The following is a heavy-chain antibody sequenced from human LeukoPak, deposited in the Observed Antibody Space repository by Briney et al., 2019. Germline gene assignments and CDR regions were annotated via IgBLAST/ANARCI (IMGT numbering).Heavy chain of an antibody. CDR3: ARDREDNWNDRLSYFDY. Sequence: ASVKVSCKASGGTFSSYAISWVRQAPGQGLEWMGGIIPIFGTANYAQKFQGRVTITADESTSTAYMELSSLRSEDTAVYYCARDREDNWNDRLSYFDYWGQGTLVTVSS. J-gene: IGHJ4*02. V-gene: IGHV1-69*13. CDR1: GGTFSSYA. CDR2: IIPIFGTA. D-gene: IGHD1-20*01.